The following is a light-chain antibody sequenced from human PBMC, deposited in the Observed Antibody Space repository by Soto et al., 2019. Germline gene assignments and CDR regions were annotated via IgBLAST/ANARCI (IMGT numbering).Light chain of an antibody. CDR3: QQRSNWPPRLT. V-gene: IGKV3D-20*02. Sequence: EIVLTQSPASLSVSPGERATLSCRASQSISSSFLAWYQQKPGQAPRLLIYGASSRATGIPARFSGSGSGTDFTLTISSLEPEDFAVYYCQQRSNWPPRLTFGGGTKVDI. CDR2: GAS. CDR1: QSISSSF. J-gene: IGKJ4*01.